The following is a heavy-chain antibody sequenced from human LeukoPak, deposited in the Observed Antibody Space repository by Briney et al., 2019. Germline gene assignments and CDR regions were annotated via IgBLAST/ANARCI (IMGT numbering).Heavy chain of an antibody. D-gene: IGHD5-18*01. Sequence: ASVKVSCKASGYTFTGYYMHWVRQAPGQGLEWMGWINPNSGGTNYAQKFQGRVTMTRDTSISTAYMELSRLRSDDTAVCYCARSSGIQLWLEYWGQGTLVTVSS. CDR3: ARSSGIQLWLEY. V-gene: IGHV1-2*02. CDR2: INPNSGGT. CDR1: GYTFTGYY. J-gene: IGHJ4*02.